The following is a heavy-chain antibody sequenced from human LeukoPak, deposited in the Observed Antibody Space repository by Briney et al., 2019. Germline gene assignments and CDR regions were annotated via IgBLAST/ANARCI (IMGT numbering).Heavy chain of an antibody. J-gene: IGHJ4*02. CDR2: ISAYNGNT. CDR1: GYTFTSYG. V-gene: IGHV1-18*01. CDR3: ARRYGHYDSDSGYYYPFDY. D-gene: IGHD3-22*01. Sequence: ASVTVSCKASGYTFTSYGISWVRQAPGQGLEWMGWISAYNGNTNYAQNLQGRVIMTTDTSTSTAYMELRSLRSDDTAVYYCARRYGHYDSDSGYYYPFDYWGQGTLVTVSS.